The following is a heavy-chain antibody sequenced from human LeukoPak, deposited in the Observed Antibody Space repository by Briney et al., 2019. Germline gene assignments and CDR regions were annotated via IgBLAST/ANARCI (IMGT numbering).Heavy chain of an antibody. CDR1: GDSISSGTDY. D-gene: IGHD3-16*01. J-gene: IGHJ6*03. CDR3: ARDLGTAYYYYFAV. CDR2: IYRSGSA. V-gene: IGHV4-31*03. Sequence: TSQTLSLTCTVSGDSISSGTDYWSWIRHFPGKGLEWIGYIYRSGSAYSNPSLKSRVAMSVDTSKNQLSLNLTSVTAADTAVYFCARDLGTAYYYYFAVWGKGTAVPV.